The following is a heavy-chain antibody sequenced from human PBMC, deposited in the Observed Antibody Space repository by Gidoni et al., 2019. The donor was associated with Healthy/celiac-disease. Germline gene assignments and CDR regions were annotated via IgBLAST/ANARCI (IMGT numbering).Heavy chain of an antibody. CDR1: GGSISSSSYY. D-gene: IGHD3-3*01. J-gene: IGHJ4*02. Sequence: QLQLQESGPGLVKPSETLSLTCTVSGGSISSSSYYWGWIRQPPGKGLEWIGSIYYSGSTYYNPSLKSRVTISVDTSKNQFSLKLSSVTAADTAVYYCARQARTYYDFWSGSLGDYWGQGTLVTVSS. CDR2: IYYSGST. CDR3: ARQARTYYDFWSGSLGDY. V-gene: IGHV4-39*01.